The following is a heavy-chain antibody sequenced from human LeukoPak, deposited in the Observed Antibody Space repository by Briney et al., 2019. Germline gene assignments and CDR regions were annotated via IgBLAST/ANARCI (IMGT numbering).Heavy chain of an antibody. CDR1: GGSISSYY. CDR2: INHSGST. CDR3: ARDTYYYGSGFDY. D-gene: IGHD3-10*01. V-gene: IGHV4-59*01. Sequence: SETLSLTCTVSGGSISSYYWSWIWQPAGKGLEWIGEINHSGSTNYNPSLKSRVTISVDTSKNQFSLKLSSVTAADTAVYYCARDTYYYGSGFDYWGQGTLVTVSS. J-gene: IGHJ4*02.